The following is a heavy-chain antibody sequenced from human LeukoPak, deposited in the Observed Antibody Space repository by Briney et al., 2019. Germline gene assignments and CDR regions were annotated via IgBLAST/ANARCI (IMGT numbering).Heavy chain of an antibody. CDR1: GFTFSNYN. J-gene: IGHJ3*02. D-gene: IGHD1-14*01. Sequence: GGSLRLSCAASGFTFSNYNMNWVRQAPGKGLEWVSYISSSSDTVFYPDSVKGRFTISRDNSKNTLYLQMNSLRAEDTAVYYCARVVYGSFDIWGQGTMVTVSS. CDR2: ISSSSDTV. CDR3: ARVVYGSFDI. V-gene: IGHV3-48*01.